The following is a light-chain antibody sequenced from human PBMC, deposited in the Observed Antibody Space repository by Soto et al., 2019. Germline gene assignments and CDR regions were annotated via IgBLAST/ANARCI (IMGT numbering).Light chain of an antibody. Sequence: DIQMTQSPSTLSASIGDRITITCRASQNINTWLAWYQQKPGRAPKVLIYDASSLESGVPSRTSGSGSGTEFILTISSLQLDDFATYYCHQYYGYPYTFGQGTKLEIK. V-gene: IGKV1-5*01. J-gene: IGKJ2*01. CDR1: QNINTW. CDR3: HQYYGYPYT. CDR2: DAS.